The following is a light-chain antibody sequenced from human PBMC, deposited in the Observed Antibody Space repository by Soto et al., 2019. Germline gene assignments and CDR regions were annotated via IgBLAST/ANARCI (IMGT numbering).Light chain of an antibody. CDR3: SLYTSENTYV. Sequence: SALTQPASVSGSPGQSITISCTGTSSDIGGYKYVSWYQQYPGKAPKLIIFEVSNRPSGVSNRFSGSNSGNTASLTISGLQAADEADYYCSLYTSENTYVFGTGTRSPS. CDR1: SSDIGGYKY. J-gene: IGLJ1*01. V-gene: IGLV2-14*01. CDR2: EVS.